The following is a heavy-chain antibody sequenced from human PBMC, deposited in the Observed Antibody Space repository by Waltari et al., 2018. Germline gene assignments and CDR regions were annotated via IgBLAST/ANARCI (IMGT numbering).Heavy chain of an antibody. D-gene: IGHD1-20*01. CDR3: ARWDSPGRYFGD. CDR2: IRTTGIT. V-gene: IGHV4-4*08. Sequence: QVQLQESGPGLVKPSETLSLTCSVSGGSIYNYFWNWIRQPPGKVLQWIGYIRTTGITKSNPSLNSRVTMAVDTSKSQISLRLTSVSATDTAVYFCARWDSPGRYFGDWGQGTPVTVSS. CDR1: GGSIYNYF. J-gene: IGHJ4*02.